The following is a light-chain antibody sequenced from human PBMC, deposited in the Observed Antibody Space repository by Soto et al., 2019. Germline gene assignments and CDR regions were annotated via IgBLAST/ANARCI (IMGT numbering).Light chain of an antibody. CDR1: SSDVGGYNY. CDR2: EVS. J-gene: IGLJ1*01. Sequence: SVLTQPASVSGSPGQSITISCTGTSSDVGGYNYVSWYQQHPGKAPKLLIYEVSNRPSGASNRFSGSKSGNTASLTISGLQAEDEADYYCSSYISSSSPYVFGTGTKVTVL. V-gene: IGLV2-14*01. CDR3: SSYISSSSPYV.